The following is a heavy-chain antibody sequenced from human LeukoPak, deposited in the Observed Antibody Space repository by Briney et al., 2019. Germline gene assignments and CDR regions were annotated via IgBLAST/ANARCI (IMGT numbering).Heavy chain of an antibody. CDR3: TRRADYGDTTFDY. CDR2: IRSKANSYAT. CDR1: GFTFSGSA. Sequence: GGSLRVSCAASGFTFSGSAMHWVRQASGKGLEWVGRIRSKANSYATGYAASVKGRFTISRDDSKNTAYLQMNSLKTEDTAVYYCTRRADYGDTTFDYWGQGTLVTVSS. V-gene: IGHV3-73*01. D-gene: IGHD4-17*01. J-gene: IGHJ4*02.